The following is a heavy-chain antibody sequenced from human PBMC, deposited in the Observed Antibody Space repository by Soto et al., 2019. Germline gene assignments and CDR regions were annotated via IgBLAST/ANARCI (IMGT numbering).Heavy chain of an antibody. CDR1: GGSFSGYY. D-gene: IGHD6-6*01. Sequence: QVQLQQWGAGLLKPSEPLSLTCAVYGGSFSGYYWSWIRQPPGKGLEWIGEINHSGSTNYNPSLKSRVTISVDTSKNQFSLKLSSVTAADTAVYYCARGKLQVRSSSSWSSSRALDYWGQGTLVTVSS. CDR3: ARGKLQVRSSSSWSSSRALDY. V-gene: IGHV4-34*01. CDR2: INHSGST. J-gene: IGHJ4*02.